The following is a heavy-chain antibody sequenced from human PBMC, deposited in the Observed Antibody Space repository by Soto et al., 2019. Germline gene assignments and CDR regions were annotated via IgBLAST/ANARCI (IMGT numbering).Heavy chain of an antibody. D-gene: IGHD3-3*01. Sequence: ASVKVSCKASGYTFTSYGISWVRQAPGQGLEWMGWISAYNGNTNYAQKLQGRVTMTTDTSTSTAYMELRSLRSDDTAVYYCARDGRFLVLSNYYYYLIDLWGQGTTVTVSS. J-gene: IGHJ6*02. V-gene: IGHV1-18*01. CDR1: GYTFTSYG. CDR3: ARDGRFLVLSNYYYYLIDL. CDR2: ISAYNGNT.